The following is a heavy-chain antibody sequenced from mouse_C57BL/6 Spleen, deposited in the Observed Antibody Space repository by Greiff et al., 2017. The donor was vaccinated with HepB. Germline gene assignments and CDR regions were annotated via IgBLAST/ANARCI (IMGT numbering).Heavy chain of an antibody. D-gene: IGHD1-1*01. CDR2: INPNYGTT. Sequence: VQLQQSGPELVKPGASVKISCKASGYSFTDYNMNWVKQSNGKSLEWIGVINPNYGTTSYNQKFKGKATLTVDPSSSTAYMQLNSLTSEDSAVYYCASHTTVVEGNDFDYWGKGTTLTVS. CDR3: ASHTTVVEGNDFDY. CDR1: GYSFTDYN. V-gene: IGHV1-39*01. J-gene: IGHJ2*01.